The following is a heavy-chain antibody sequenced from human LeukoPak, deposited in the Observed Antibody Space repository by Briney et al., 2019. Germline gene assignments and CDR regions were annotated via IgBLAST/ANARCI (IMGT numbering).Heavy chain of an antibody. CDR3: ARLSTVTTSFDY. Sequence: PSETLSLTCTVSGGSISSYYWSWIRQPAGKGLEWIGRIYTSGTTHYNPSLKSRVTMSVDMSKNQFSLKLISVTAADTAVYYCARLSTVTTSFDYWGQGTLVTVSS. CDR1: GGSISSYY. CDR2: IYTSGTT. D-gene: IGHD4-17*01. V-gene: IGHV4-4*07. J-gene: IGHJ4*02.